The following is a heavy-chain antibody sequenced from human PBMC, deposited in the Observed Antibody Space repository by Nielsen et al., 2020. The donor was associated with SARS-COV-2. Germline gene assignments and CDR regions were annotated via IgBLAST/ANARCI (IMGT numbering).Heavy chain of an antibody. CDR1: GYSFPTYW. J-gene: IGHJ6*03. CDR3: ARHTRSSSSFYYYYYMDV. Sequence: GESLKISCKGSGYSFPTYWIGWVRQMPGKGLEWMGIIYPGDSDTRYSPSFQGQVTISADKSISTAYLQWSSLKASDTAKYYCARHTRSSSSFYYYYYMDVLVKGTTVTVSS. V-gene: IGHV5-51*01. CDR2: IYPGDSDT. D-gene: IGHD6-6*01.